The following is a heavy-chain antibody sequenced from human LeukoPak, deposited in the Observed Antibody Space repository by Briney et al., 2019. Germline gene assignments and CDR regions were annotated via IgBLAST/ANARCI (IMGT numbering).Heavy chain of an antibody. CDR3: ARTSGYSYGYPYYYYMDV. D-gene: IGHD5-18*01. J-gene: IGHJ6*03. V-gene: IGHV4-34*01. CDR1: GGSFSGYD. CDR2: INHSGST. Sequence: PSETLSLTCAVYGGSFSGYDWSWIRQPPGKGLEWIGEINHSGSTNYNPSLKSRVTISVDTSNNQFSLKLSSVTAADTAVYYCARTSGYSYGYPYYYYMDVWGKGTTVTVSS.